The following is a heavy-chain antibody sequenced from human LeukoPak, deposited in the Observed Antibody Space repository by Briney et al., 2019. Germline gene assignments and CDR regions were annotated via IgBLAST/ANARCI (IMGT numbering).Heavy chain of an antibody. J-gene: IGHJ4*02. CDR1: GGSISSYY. V-gene: IGHV4-59*12. D-gene: IGHD3-22*01. CDR2: IYYSGST. CDR3: ARLPTYYYDSSGFKVGDNFDY. Sequence: SETLSLTCTVSGGSISSYYWSWIRQPPGKGLEWIGYIYYSGSTNYNPSLKSRVTISVDTSKNQFSLKLSSVTAADTAVYYCARLPTYYYDSSGFKVGDNFDYWGQGTLVTVSS.